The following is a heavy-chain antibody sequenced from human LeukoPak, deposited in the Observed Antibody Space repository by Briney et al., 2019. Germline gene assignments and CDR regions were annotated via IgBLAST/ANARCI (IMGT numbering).Heavy chain of an antibody. CDR3: ARDPTAAGKGAWFDP. CDR1: GGSISSYY. Sequence: SETLSLTCTVSGGSISSYYWGWIRQPPGKGLEWIGSIFYSGSTYYNPSLKSRVTISVDTSKNHFSLKLSSVAAADTAVYYCARDPTAAGKGAWFDPWGQGTLVTVSS. V-gene: IGHV4-39*02. J-gene: IGHJ5*02. CDR2: IFYSGST. D-gene: IGHD6-13*01.